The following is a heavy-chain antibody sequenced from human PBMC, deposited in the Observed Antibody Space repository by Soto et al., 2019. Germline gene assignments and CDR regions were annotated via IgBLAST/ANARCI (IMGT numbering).Heavy chain of an antibody. CDR1: GFSFTSSA. CDR2: IVVGSGNT. V-gene: IGHV1-58*01. J-gene: IGHJ4*02. CDR3: ARNHYYDSSGYYLDY. D-gene: IGHD3-22*01. Sequence: ASVKVSCKASGFSFTSSAVQWVRQARGQRLEWIGWIVVGSGNTNYAQKFQERVTITRDMSTSTAYMELSSLRSEDTAVYYCARNHYYDSSGYYLDYWGQGTLVTVSS.